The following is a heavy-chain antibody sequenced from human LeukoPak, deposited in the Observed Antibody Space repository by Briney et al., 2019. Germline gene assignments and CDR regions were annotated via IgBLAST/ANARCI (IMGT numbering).Heavy chain of an antibody. J-gene: IGHJ4*02. CDR1: GYTFTSYD. D-gene: IGHD5-24*01. CDR3: ARGLEMATIGFVDY. V-gene: IGHV1-2*02. Sequence: GASVKVSCKASGYTFTSYDINWVRQAPGQGLEWVGWINPNTGGTNYAQKFQGRVTMTRDTSISTAYMELSRLRSDDTAVYYCARGLEMATIGFVDYWGQGTLVTVSS. CDR2: INPNTGGT.